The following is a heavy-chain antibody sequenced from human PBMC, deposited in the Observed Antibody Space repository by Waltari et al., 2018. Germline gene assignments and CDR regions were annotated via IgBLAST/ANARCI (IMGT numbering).Heavy chain of an antibody. J-gene: IGHJ5*02. D-gene: IGHD3-16*01. CDR2: IYYSGST. CDR3: ASVGVIYVGKADYNWFDP. CDR1: GGSISSSSYY. V-gene: IGHV4-39*01. Sequence: QLQLQESGPGLVKPSETLSLPCTVSGGSISSSSYYLGWIRQPPGRGLEWIGSIYYSGSTYYNPSLKSRVTISVDTSKNQFSLKLSSVTAADTAVYYCASVGVIYVGKADYNWFDPWGQGTLVTVSS.